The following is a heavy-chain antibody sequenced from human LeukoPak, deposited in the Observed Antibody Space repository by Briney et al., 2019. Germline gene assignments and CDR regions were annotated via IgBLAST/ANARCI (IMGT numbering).Heavy chain of an antibody. CDR1: GFTFSTYW. CDR2: IKSDGST. V-gene: IGHV3-74*01. Sequence: GGSLRLSCAASGFTFSTYWMHWVRQAPGKGLVWVSRIKSDGSTNYADSVKGRFTISRGNAKNTVSLQMNSLRPEDTGVYYCARAPSEIGGYYPEYFRHWGQGTLVTVSS. CDR3: ARAPSEIGGYYPEYFRH. J-gene: IGHJ1*01. D-gene: IGHD3-22*01.